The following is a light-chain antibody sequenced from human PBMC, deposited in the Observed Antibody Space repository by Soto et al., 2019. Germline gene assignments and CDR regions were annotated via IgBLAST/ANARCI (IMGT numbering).Light chain of an antibody. CDR3: NSYAGTSYV. J-gene: IGLJ1*01. V-gene: IGLV2-14*01. CDR1: SGDIGGYNY. Sequence: QSVLTQPASVSGSPGQSITISCTGTSGDIGGYNYVSWYQQHPGKAPKLMIYEVSNRPSGVSNRFSGSKSGNTASLTISGLQAEDEADYYCNSYAGTSYVFGTGTKVTVL. CDR2: EVS.